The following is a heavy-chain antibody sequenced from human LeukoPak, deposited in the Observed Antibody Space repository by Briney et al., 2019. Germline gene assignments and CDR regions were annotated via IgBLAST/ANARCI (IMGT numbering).Heavy chain of an antibody. CDR2: ISAYNGNT. CDR1: GYTFTSYG. Sequence: ASVKVSCKASGYTFTSYGISWVRQAPGQGLEWMGWISAYNGNTNYAQKLQGRVTMTTDTSTSTAYMELRSLRSDDTAVYYCARDTPRIAVAGTLDYYYHMDVWGKGTTVTVSS. V-gene: IGHV1-18*01. CDR3: ARDTPRIAVAGTLDYYYHMDV. J-gene: IGHJ6*03. D-gene: IGHD6-19*01.